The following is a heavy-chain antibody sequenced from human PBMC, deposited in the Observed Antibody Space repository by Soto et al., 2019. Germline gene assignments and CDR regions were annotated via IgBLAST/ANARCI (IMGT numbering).Heavy chain of an antibody. CDR2: INPNSGGT. Sequence: GASVKVSCKASGYTFTGYYMHWVRQAPGQGLEWMGWINPNSGGTNYAQKFQGWVTMTRDTSISTAYMELSRLRSDDTAVYYCARASGRRSCISTSCVYGMDVWGQGTTVTVSS. D-gene: IGHD2-2*01. V-gene: IGHV1-2*04. CDR3: ARASGRRSCISTSCVYGMDV. CDR1: GYTFTGYY. J-gene: IGHJ6*02.